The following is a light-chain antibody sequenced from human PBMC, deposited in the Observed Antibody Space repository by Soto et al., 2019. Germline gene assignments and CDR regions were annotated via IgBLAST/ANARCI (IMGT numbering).Light chain of an antibody. CDR2: AAS. CDR1: QGISSY. CDR3: QQVKNYPLT. J-gene: IGKJ4*01. V-gene: IGKV1-9*01. Sequence: DIQLTQSPSFLSASVGDRVTITCRASQGISSYVAWYQQKPGKAPKVLIYAASTLKSGVPSRFSGSGSGTEFTLTISSLQNEDFATYHCQQVKNYPLTFGGGTRVEIK.